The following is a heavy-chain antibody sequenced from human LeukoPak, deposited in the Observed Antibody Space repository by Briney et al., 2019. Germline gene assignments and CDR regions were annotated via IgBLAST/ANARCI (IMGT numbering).Heavy chain of an antibody. D-gene: IGHD6-13*01. CDR1: GVPFSASW. CDR3: ARVIAAHY. V-gene: IGHV3-74*01. Sequence: PGGSLRLSCAASGVPFSASWMHWVRQAPGKGLAWVSHISSDGSVIVYADPVKGRFTISRDNAKNTLYLQMNSLRVDDTAVYYCARVIAAHYWGQGTLVTVSS. J-gene: IGHJ4*02. CDR2: ISSDGSVI.